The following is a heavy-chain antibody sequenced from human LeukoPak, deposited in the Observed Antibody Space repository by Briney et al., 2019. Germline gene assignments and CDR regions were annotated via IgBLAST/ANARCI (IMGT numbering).Heavy chain of an antibody. CDR3: ARDPTEGPYETYGRHYFDF. CDR1: GLTFSKYG. J-gene: IGHJ4*02. CDR2: ISSGNDYI. D-gene: IGHD4-17*01. Sequence: GGSLRLSCEVSGLTFSKYGMNWVRQAPGTGLEWVASISSGNDYIHYAGSVKGRFTISRDDAKNSLYLQMDSLRVDDTAVYYCARDPTEGPYETYGRHYFDFWGRGTLVTVSS. V-gene: IGHV3-21*01.